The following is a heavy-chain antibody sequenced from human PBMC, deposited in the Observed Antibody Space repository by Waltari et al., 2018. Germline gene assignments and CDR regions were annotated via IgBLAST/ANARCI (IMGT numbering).Heavy chain of an antibody. Sequence: QVQLVQSGAEVKKPGASVKVSCKASGYTFTSYGISWVRQAPGQGLEWMGWVTAYNGNTNWVQKLKGRVTMTTDTSTSTAYMELRSLRSDDTAVYYCARGGKSSSWYTVGRLNWFDPWGQGTLVTVSS. CDR2: VTAYNGNT. CDR3: ARGGKSSSWYTVGRLNWFDP. CDR1: GYTFTSYG. J-gene: IGHJ5*02. D-gene: IGHD6-13*01. V-gene: IGHV1-18*01.